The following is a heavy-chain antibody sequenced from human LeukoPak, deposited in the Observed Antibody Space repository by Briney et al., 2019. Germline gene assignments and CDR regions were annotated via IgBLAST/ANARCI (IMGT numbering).Heavy chain of an antibody. D-gene: IGHD1-14*01. Sequence: PSETLSLTCTVSGGSISSRDYWAWIRQPPGKGLEWIANIYYSGSTYYSPSLKSRVTISVDTSKNQFSLKLSSVTAADTAVYYCASPISPDWFDPWGQGILVTVSS. V-gene: IGHV4-39*01. CDR2: IYYSGST. J-gene: IGHJ5*02. CDR3: ASPISPDWFDP. CDR1: GGSISSRDY.